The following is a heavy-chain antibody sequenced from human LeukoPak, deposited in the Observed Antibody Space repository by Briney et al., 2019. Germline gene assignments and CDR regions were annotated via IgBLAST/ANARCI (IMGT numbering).Heavy chain of an antibody. Sequence: SETLSLTCAVYGGSFTGYYWSWIRQPPGKGLNWIGDSTHIGITTYNPSLNNRVTISVDTSKTQFSLNLMSVSPAHTPAYYAAKGPDLYYYDGIGFPQPNYYYGMDVWGQGTTVTVSS. V-gene: IGHV4-34*01. CDR3: AKGPDLYYYDGIGFPQPNYYYGMDV. CDR1: GGSFTGYY. D-gene: IGHD3-22*01. CDR2: STHIGIT. J-gene: IGHJ6*02.